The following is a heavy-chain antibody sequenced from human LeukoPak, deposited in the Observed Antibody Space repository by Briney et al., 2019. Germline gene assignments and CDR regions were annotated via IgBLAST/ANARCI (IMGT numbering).Heavy chain of an antibody. CDR3: ARGPRYSRGYFQH. J-gene: IGHJ1*01. D-gene: IGHD6-13*01. CDR2: INHSGST. V-gene: IGHV4-34*01. CDR1: GGSFSGYY. Sequence: SETLSLTCAVYGGSFSGYYWSWTRQPPGKGLEWIGEINHSGSTNYNPSLKSRVTISVDTSKNQFSLKLSSVTAADTAVYYCARGPRYSRGYFQHWGQGTLVTVSS.